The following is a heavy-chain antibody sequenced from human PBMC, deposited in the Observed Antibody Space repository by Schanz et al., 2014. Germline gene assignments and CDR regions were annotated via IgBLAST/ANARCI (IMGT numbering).Heavy chain of an antibody. J-gene: IGHJ3*02. CDR2: INSVGSNT. CDR3: ARKMKVGVYGGKGHDSLDI. V-gene: IGHV3-74*01. D-gene: IGHD3-22*01. Sequence: EVQLVQSGGGLVQPGGSLRLSCAASGFTFSSHWMHWVRQDPGKGLVWVARINSVGSNTDYADSVTGRFTISRDNAKITLYLQMTTLRAEDTAVYYSARKMKVGVYGGKGHDSLDIWGQGTMVTVSS. CDR1: GFTFSSHW.